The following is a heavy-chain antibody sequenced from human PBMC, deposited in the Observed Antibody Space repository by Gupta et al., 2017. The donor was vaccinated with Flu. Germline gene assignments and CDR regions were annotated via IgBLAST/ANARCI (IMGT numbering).Heavy chain of an antibody. V-gene: IGHV3-23*01. CDR1: GFSFSSYA. D-gene: IGHD3-10*01. J-gene: IGHJ4*02. CDR3: ARETYGSSDFDF. CDR2: ISGSGDYI. Sequence: EVQLLESGGGLVQPGGSLRLSCAASGFSFSSYAMGWVRQAPEKGLEWVSTISGSGDYIRDADSVRGRFTIFRDNSKNTLDLQMRSLRAEEAALYYCARETYGSSDFDFGGQGTLVTVSS.